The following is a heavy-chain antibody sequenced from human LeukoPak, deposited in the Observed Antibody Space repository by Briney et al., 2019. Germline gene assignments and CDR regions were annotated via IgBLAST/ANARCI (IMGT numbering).Heavy chain of an antibody. CDR1: GVSISPNY. CDR2: VYYSGST. Sequence: PSETLSLTCTVSGVSISPNYWSWIRQPPGKGLEWIGYVYYSGSTNYNPSLKSRVTISVDASKKQFSLRLKSVTAADTAVYYCARGGVAVAGSPAADYYYYMDVWGEGTTVTVSS. J-gene: IGHJ6*03. D-gene: IGHD6-19*01. CDR3: ARGGVAVAGSPAADYYYYMDV. V-gene: IGHV4-59*01.